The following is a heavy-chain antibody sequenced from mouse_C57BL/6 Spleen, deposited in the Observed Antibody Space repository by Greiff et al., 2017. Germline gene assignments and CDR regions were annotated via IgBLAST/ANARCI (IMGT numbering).Heavy chain of an antibody. Sequence: VQLQQPGAELVKPGASVKMSCKASGYTFTSYWITWVKQSPGQGLEWIGDIYPGSGSTSYNEKFKSKATLTVDTSSSTAYMQLSSLTSEDSAVYYCARSYGSRVWYFDVWGTGTTVTVSS. V-gene: IGHV1-55*01. J-gene: IGHJ1*03. CDR3: ARSYGSRVWYFDV. CDR2: IYPGSGST. CDR1: GYTFTSYW. D-gene: IGHD1-1*01.